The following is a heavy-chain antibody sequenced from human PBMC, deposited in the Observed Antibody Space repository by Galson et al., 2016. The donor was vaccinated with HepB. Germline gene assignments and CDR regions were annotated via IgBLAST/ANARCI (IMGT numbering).Heavy chain of an antibody. Sequence: SLRLSCAASGFTFSNYAMTWVRQAPGKGLQWVSTIRGSGGGTYYAGSVEGRFTISRDNSKKTRYLQMRDLRDEDTAVFYCVRDPRIRGWELRLSASDIWGKGTMFTVSS. CDR3: VRDPRIRGWELRLSASDI. CDR1: GFTFSNYA. D-gene: IGHD4-23*01. J-gene: IGHJ3*02. CDR2: IRGSGGGT. V-gene: IGHV3-23*01.